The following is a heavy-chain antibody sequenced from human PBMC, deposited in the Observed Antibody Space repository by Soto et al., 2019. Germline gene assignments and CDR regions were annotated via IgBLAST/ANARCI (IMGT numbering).Heavy chain of an antibody. CDR2: ISAYNGNT. D-gene: IGHD2-15*01. Sequence: ASVKVSCRASGYTFTSYGISWVRQAPGQGLEWMGWISAYNGNTNYAQKLQGRVTMTTDTSTSTAYMELRSLRSDDTAVYYCARGTPPFDIVVVVAAPFDYWGQGTLVTVSS. J-gene: IGHJ4*02. CDR3: ARGTPPFDIVVVVAAPFDY. CDR1: GYTFTSYG. V-gene: IGHV1-18*01.